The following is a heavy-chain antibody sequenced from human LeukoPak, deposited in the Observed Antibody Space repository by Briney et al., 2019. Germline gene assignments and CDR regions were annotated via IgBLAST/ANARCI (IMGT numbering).Heavy chain of an antibody. Sequence: NSSETLSLTCTVSGGSISSYYWSWIRQPPGKGLEWIGYIYYSGSTNYNPSLKSRVTISVDTSKNQFSLKLSSVTAADTAVYYCARDPKRGLFDYWGQGTLVTVSS. CDR1: GGSISSYY. V-gene: IGHV4-59*01. J-gene: IGHJ4*02. CDR3: ARDPKRGLFDY. CDR2: IYYSGST.